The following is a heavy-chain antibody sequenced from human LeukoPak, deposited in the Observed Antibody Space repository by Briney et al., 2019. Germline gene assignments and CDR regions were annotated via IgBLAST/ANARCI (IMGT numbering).Heavy chain of an antibody. CDR2: IYSDGST. CDR3: ARDPWLDP. CDR1: GFTVSSNY. V-gene: IGHV3-53*01. J-gene: IGHJ5*02. Sequence: PGGSLRLSCAASGFTVSSNYMSWVRQAPGKGLEWVSVIYSDGSTYYADSVKGRFTISRDNSKNTVYLQMNSLRAEDTAVYYCARDPWLDPWGQGTLVTVSS.